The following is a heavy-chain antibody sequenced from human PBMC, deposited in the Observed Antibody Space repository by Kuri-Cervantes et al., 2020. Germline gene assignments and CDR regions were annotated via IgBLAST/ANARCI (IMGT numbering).Heavy chain of an antibody. CDR2: ITNSGGTM. V-gene: IGHV3-48*01. Sequence: GGSLRLSCAASGFTFSVFGMNWVRQAPGKGLEWVSYITNSGGTMYYADSVKGRFTISRDNAKNSLYLQMNSLRAEDTAVYYCARARIYGDYVFDYWGQGTLVTVSS. D-gene: IGHD4-17*01. CDR3: ARARIYGDYVFDY. J-gene: IGHJ4*02. CDR1: GFTFSVFG.